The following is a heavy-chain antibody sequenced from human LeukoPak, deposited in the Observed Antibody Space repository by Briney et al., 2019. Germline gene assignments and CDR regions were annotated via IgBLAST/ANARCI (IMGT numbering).Heavy chain of an antibody. CDR3: AAPVLTGYYYYGMDV. V-gene: IGHV1-69*06. J-gene: IGHJ6*04. D-gene: IGHD3-9*01. CDR2: IIPIFGTA. Sequence: ASVKVSCKASGGTFSSYAISWVRQAPGQGLEWMGGIIPIFGTANYAQKFQGRVTITADKSTSTAYMELSSLRSEDTGVYYCAAPVLTGYYYYGMDVWGKGTTVTVSS. CDR1: GGTFSSYA.